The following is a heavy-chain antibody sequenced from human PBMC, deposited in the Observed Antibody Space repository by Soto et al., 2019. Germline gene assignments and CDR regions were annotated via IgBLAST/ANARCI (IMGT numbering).Heavy chain of an antibody. CDR2: MNPNSGNT. D-gene: IGHD3-3*01. V-gene: IGHV1-8*01. J-gene: IGHJ5*02. CDR3: ERCSYDFWSGYQNWLDP. Sequence: QVQLVQSGAEVKKPGASVKVSCKASGYTFTSYDINWVRQATGQGLEWMGWMNPNSGNTGYAQKFQSRVTMTRNTYRSQAYMELRRVSSEDKAVYYCERCSYDFWSGYQNWLDPWGQGTLVTVSS. CDR1: GYTFTSYD.